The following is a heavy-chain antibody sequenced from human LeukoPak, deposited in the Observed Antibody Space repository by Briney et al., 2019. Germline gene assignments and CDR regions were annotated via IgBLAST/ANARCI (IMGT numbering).Heavy chain of an antibody. J-gene: IGHJ4*02. Sequence: PGGSLRLSCAASGFTFRSYAMHWVRQAPGKGLEYVSAISSNGGSTYYANSVKGRFTISRDNSKNTLYLQMGSLRAEDMAVYYCARRDYYDSSGYRHWGQGTLVTVSS. CDR2: ISSNGGST. CDR3: ARRDYYDSSGYRH. V-gene: IGHV3-64*01. D-gene: IGHD3-22*01. CDR1: GFTFRSYA.